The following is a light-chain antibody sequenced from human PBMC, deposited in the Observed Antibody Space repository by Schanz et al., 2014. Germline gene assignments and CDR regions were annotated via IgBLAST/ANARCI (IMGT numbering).Light chain of an antibody. Sequence: DIQMTQSPSSLSASVGDRVTIACRSSQTISDYLNWYQQIPGKAPKLLIYASDALQSGVPSRFSGRGSGTNFTLPISSLQPDDSATYHCQQYLTYPLTFGGGTKIEI. CDR3: QQYLTYPLT. J-gene: IGKJ4*01. CDR1: QTISDY. CDR2: ASD. V-gene: IGKV1-39*01.